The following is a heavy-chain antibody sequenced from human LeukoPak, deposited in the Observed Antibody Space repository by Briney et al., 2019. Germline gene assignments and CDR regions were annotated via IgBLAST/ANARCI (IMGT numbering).Heavy chain of an antibody. J-gene: IGHJ3*02. CDR2: IIPIFGTA. CDR3: ASSTLANRITMVRGLAVDI. D-gene: IGHD3-10*01. Sequence: SVKVSCKASGGTFSSYAISWVRQAPGQGLEWMGGIIPIFGTANYAQKFQGRVTITADESTSTAYMELSSLRSEDTAVYYCASSTLANRITMVRGLAVDIWGQGTMVTVSS. V-gene: IGHV1-69*01. CDR1: GGTFSSYA.